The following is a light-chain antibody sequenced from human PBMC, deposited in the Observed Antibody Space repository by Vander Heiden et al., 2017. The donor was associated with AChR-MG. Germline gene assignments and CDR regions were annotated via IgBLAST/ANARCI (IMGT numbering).Light chain of an antibody. Sequence: EIVMTQSPATLSVSPGERATLSCRASQSVSSNLAWYQQKLGQAPRLLIFGASTRATDIPARFSGSGSETEFTLTISSLQAEDFAVYYCQQYSNWPRTFGQRTKVEIK. CDR3: QQYSNWPRT. J-gene: IGKJ1*01. CDR1: QSVSSN. CDR2: GAS. V-gene: IGKV3-15*01.